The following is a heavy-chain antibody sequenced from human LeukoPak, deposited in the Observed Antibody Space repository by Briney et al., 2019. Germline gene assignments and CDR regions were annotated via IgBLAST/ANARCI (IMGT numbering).Heavy chain of an antibody. CDR3: ARDSVRGVLYDY. CDR2: ISWNSDSI. D-gene: IGHD3-10*01. J-gene: IGHJ4*02. Sequence: GGSLRLSCAASGFTFDDYAMHWVRQAPGKGLEWVSGISWNSDSIAYADSVKGRFIISRDNTKNSLYLQMNSLRDEDTAVYYCARDSVRGVLYDYWGQGTLVTVSS. V-gene: IGHV3-9*01. CDR1: GFTFDDYA.